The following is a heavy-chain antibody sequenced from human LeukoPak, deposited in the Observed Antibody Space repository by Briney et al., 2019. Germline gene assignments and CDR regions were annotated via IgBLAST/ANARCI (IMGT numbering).Heavy chain of an antibody. J-gene: IGHJ4*02. CDR3: VRGGTYYLPY. CDR2: IYYSGST. V-gene: IGHV4-30-4*07. Sequence: SQTLSLTCAVSGGSISSGGYSWSWIRQPPGKGLEWIGYIYYSGSTYYNPSLKSRVTISMDKSKNQLSLRLNSVTAADTAIYYCVRGGTYYLPYWGQGILVTVSS. CDR1: GGSISSGGYS. D-gene: IGHD1-26*01.